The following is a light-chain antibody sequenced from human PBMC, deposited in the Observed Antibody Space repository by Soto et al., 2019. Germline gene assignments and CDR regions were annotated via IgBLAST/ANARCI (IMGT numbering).Light chain of an antibody. V-gene: IGKV3D-15*01. CDR1: QSVSRN. CDR3: QQYNNWPIT. J-gene: IGKJ5*01. CDR2: DAS. Sequence: EIVLTQSPATLSVSPGERATLSCRATQSVSRNLAWYQQKPGQAPRLLIYDASTRATGTPARFSGSGTGTKFTLSISSLQHEDFAVYSCQQYNNWPITFGQGTRLEIK.